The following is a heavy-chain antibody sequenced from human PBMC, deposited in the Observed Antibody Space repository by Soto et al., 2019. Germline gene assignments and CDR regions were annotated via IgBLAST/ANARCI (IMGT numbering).Heavy chain of an antibody. V-gene: IGHV4-34*01. J-gene: IGHJ4*02. CDR3: ATFVGATTVTRGSPRDY. CDR1: GGSFSGYH. CDR2: INPSGSI. Sequence: VQLQQWGAGLLKPSETLSLTCAVYGGSFSGYHWSWFRQPPVKGLEWIGEINPSGSINYNPSLKSRVTISVDTSKNQFSLNLSSVTAADTAVYYCATFVGATTVTRGSPRDYWGQGTLVTVSS. D-gene: IGHD4-4*01.